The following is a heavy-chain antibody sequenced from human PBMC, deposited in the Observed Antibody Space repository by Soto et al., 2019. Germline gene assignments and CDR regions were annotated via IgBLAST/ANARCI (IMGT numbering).Heavy chain of an antibody. CDR3: GGGGGGGGSTEFDY. Sequence: SETLSLTCAVSGGSISSSNWWSWVRQPPGKGLEWIGEIYHSGSTNYNPSLKSRVTISVDKSKNQFSLKLSSVTAADTAVYYWGGGGGGGGSTEFDYWGQGTLVTVSS. CDR2: IYHSGST. CDR1: GGSISSSNW. D-gene: IGHD3-16*01. J-gene: IGHJ4*02. V-gene: IGHV4-4*02.